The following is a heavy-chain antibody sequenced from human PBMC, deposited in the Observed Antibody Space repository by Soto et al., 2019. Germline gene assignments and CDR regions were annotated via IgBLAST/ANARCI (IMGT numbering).Heavy chain of an antibody. J-gene: IGHJ4*02. CDR1: GGSISSYY. Sequence: QVQLQESGPGLVKPSETLSLTCTVSGGSISSYYWSWIRQPPGKGLEWIGYIYYSGSTNYNPSLKSRVTISVDTSKNQFSLKLSSVTAADTAVYYCARVFGVGATNDYWGQGTLVTVSS. D-gene: IGHD1-26*01. V-gene: IGHV4-59*01. CDR2: IYYSGST. CDR3: ARVFGVGATNDY.